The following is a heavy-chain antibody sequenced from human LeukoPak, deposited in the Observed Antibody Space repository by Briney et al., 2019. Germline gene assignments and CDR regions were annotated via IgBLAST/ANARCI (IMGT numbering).Heavy chain of an antibody. J-gene: IGHJ4*02. CDR1: GFTFSDYY. D-gene: IGHD5-18*01. Sequence: GGSLRLSCAASGFTFSDYYMSWIRQAPGKGLEWVSYISSSGSTIYYADSVKGRFTISRDNAKNSLCLQMNSLRAEDTAVYYCARRIQLWALDYWGQGTLVTVSS. V-gene: IGHV3-11*01. CDR3: ARRIQLWALDY. CDR2: ISSSGSTI.